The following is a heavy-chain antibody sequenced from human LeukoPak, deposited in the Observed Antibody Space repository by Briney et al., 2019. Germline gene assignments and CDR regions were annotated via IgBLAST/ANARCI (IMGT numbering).Heavy chain of an antibody. CDR3: ARMQAAGIAAGKYYYYGLDV. J-gene: IGHJ6*02. Sequence: SGPALVKPTQTLTLTCTFSGFSLSTSGMCVSWIRQPPGKALEWLACIDWDDDKYYSTSLKTRLTISKDTSKNQVVLTVTNLDPVDTATYYCARMQAAGIAAGKYYYYGLDVWGQGATVAVSS. D-gene: IGHD6-13*01. CDR2: IDWDDDK. V-gene: IGHV2-70*11. CDR1: GFSLSTSGMC.